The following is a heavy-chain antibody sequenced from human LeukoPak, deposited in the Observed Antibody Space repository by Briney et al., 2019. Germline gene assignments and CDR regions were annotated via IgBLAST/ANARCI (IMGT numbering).Heavy chain of an antibody. D-gene: IGHD3-22*01. CDR1: GGSISSSNYD. CDR3: AGLKWDYYDSSGYHDY. CDR2: IFYGGST. V-gene: IGHV4-39*07. Sequence: PSETLSLTCTVSGGSISSSNYDWGWIRQPPGKGLEWIGTIFYGGSTYYNPSLKSRVTISVDRSKNQFSLKLSSVTAADTAVYYCAGLKWDYYDSSGYHDYWGQGTLVTVSS. J-gene: IGHJ4*02.